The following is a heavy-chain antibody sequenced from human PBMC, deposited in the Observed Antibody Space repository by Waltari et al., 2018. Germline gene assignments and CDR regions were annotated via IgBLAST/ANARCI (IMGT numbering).Heavy chain of an antibody. CDR1: GFTFSSYS. D-gene: IGHD4-17*01. J-gene: IGHJ4*02. Sequence: EVQLVESGGGLVKPGGSLRLSCAASGFTFSSYSMHWVRQAPGKGLEWVSSISSSSSYIYYADSVKGRFTISRDNAKNSLYLQMNSLRAEDTAVYYCAGNLRDFDYWGQGTLVTVSS. V-gene: IGHV3-21*01. CDR2: ISSSSSYI. CDR3: AGNLRDFDY.